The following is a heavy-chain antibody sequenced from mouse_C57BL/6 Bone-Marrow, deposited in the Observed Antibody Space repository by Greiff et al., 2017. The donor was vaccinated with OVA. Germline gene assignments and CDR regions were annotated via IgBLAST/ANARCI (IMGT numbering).Heavy chain of an antibody. CDR3: ARWYFDV. Sequence: EVQRVESEGGLVQPGSSMKLSCTASGFTFSDYYMAWVRQVPEKGLEWVANINYDGSSTYYLDSLKSRFIISRDNAKNILYLQMSSLKSEDTATYYCARWYFDVWRTGTTVTVSS. V-gene: IGHV5-16*01. J-gene: IGHJ1*03. CDR1: GFTFSDYY. CDR2: INYDGSST.